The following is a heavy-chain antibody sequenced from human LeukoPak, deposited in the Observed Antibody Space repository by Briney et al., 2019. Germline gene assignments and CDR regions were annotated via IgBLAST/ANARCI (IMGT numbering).Heavy chain of an antibody. J-gene: IGHJ1*01. Sequence: GGSLRLSCAASGFTFSSNWMHWVRQAPGKGLVWVSRIKNDGKITTYADSVKGRFTTSRDNAKNTFYLQMNSLRVEDTAVYYCLLIILGGSSQHWGQGTLVTVSS. V-gene: IGHV3-74*01. CDR3: LLIILGGSSQH. CDR2: IKNDGKIT. CDR1: GFTFSSNW. D-gene: IGHD3-3*01.